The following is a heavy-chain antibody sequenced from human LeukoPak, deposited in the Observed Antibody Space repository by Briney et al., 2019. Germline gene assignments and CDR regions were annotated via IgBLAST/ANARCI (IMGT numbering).Heavy chain of an antibody. CDR3: ARDYYGSEGSEV. D-gene: IGHD3-10*01. CDR2: ISSTGSYI. J-gene: IGHJ4*02. CDR1: GFSFRSYS. V-gene: IGHV3-21*01. Sequence: GGSLRLSCAASGFSFRSYSMNWVRQAPGKGLEWVSSISSTGSYIYYADSVKGRFTISRDNAKNSLYLQMNSMRAEDTAVYYCARDYYGSEGSEVWGQGTLVTVSS.